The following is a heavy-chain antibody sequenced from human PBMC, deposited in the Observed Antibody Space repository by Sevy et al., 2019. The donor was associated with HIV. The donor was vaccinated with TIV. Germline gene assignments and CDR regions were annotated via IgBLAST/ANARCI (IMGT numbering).Heavy chain of an antibody. V-gene: IGHV3-48*03. CDR1: GFTFSSYE. CDR3: LRSGGADDAGFDP. J-gene: IGHJ5*02. D-gene: IGHD1-26*01. Sequence: GGSLRLSCVASGFTFSSYEMNWVRQAPGKGLEWVSKISTSGKSTFYADSVEGRVTISRDNAKNSVFLKTNSLRAEDTAVYYCLRSGGADDAGFDPWGQGTLVTVS. CDR2: ISTSGKST.